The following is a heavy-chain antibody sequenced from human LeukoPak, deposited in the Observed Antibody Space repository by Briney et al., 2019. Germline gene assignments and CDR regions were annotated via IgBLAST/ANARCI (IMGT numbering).Heavy chain of an antibody. D-gene: IGHD6-13*01. V-gene: IGHV1-69*05. Sequence: SVKVSCKASGGTFSSYAISWVRQAPGQGLEWTGGIIPIFGTANYAQKFQGRVTITTDESTSTAYMELSSLRSEDTAVYYCAVPRISSSSWSYWGQGTLVTVSS. CDR1: GGTFSSYA. CDR3: AVPRISSSSWSY. CDR2: IIPIFGTA. J-gene: IGHJ4*02.